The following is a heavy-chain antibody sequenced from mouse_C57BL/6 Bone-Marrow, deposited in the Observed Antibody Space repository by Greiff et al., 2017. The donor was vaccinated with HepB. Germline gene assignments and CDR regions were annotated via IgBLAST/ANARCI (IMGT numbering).Heavy chain of an antibody. CDR1: GYTFTSYW. V-gene: IGHV1-64*01. J-gene: IGHJ2*01. Sequence: VQLQQPGAELVKPGASVKLSCQASGYTFTSYWMHWVKQRPGQGLEWIGMIHPHSGSTTYNEKFKSKATLTVDKSSSTAYMQLSSLTSEDSAVYDCARYGTVGGRDDWGQGTTLTGSS. CDR2: IHPHSGST. D-gene: IGHD1-1*01. CDR3: ARYGTVGGRDD.